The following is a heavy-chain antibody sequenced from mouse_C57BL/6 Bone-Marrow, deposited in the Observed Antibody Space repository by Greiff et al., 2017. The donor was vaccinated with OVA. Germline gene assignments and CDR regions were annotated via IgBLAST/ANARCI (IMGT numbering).Heavy chain of an antibody. J-gene: IGHJ3*01. V-gene: IGHV1-80*01. CDR3: ARGAY. CDR2: LYPGDGDT. Sequence: VQLQPSVAELVPPGASVTISCTASCSAFPRSWLHWVQQRPGPVLSWIGQLYPGDGDTNYNGKFKGKATLTADKSSSTAYMQLSSLTSEDSAVYFCARGAYWGQGTLVTVSA. CDR1: CSAFPRSW.